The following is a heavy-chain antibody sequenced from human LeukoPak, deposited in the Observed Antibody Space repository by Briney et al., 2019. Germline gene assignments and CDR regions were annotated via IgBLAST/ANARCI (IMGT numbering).Heavy chain of an antibody. J-gene: IGHJ3*02. D-gene: IGHD2-2*01. CDR2: IYPGDSDT. CDR3: ASHTGYCSSMSCFHAFDI. CDR1: GYSFASYW. V-gene: IGHV5-51*01. Sequence: GESLKISCKGSGYSFASYWIGWVRQVPGKGLEWMGIIYPGDSDTRYSPSFQGQVTISADKSISTAYLQWSSLKASDTAMYYCASHTGYCSSMSCFHAFDIWGQGTMVTVSS.